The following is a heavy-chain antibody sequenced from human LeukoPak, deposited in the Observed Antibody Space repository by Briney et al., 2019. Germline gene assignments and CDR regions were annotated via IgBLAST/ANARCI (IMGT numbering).Heavy chain of an antibody. CDR2: MNPNSGNT. J-gene: IGHJ4*02. V-gene: IGHV1-8*01. CDR1: GYTFTSYD. D-gene: IGHD2-2*01. CDR3: ARGGWSRTSHRGSFRRYYFDY. Sequence: ASVKDSCKASGYTFTSYDINWVRQATGQGLEWMGWMNPNSGNTGYAQKFQGRVTMTRNTSISTAYMELSSLRSEDTAVYYCARGGWSRTSHRGSFRRYYFDYWGQGTLVTVSS.